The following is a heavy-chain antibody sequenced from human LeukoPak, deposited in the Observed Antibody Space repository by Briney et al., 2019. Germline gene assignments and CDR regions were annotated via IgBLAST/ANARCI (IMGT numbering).Heavy chain of an antibody. Sequence: GGSLRLSCAASGFTFGDYAMHWVRQAPGKGLEWVSGINWNSGSIGYADSVKGRFTISRDNAKNSLYLQMSSLRADDMAVYYCAKGRGGSYNNTFDYLGQGTLVTVSS. CDR3: AKGRGGSYNNTFDY. CDR2: INWNSGSI. V-gene: IGHV3-9*03. CDR1: GFTFGDYA. J-gene: IGHJ4*02. D-gene: IGHD1-26*01.